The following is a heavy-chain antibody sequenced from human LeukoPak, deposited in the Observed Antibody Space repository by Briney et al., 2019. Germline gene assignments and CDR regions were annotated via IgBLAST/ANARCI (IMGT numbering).Heavy chain of an antibody. D-gene: IGHD3-3*01. CDR2: IYYSGST. CDR3: ARVLGFSLYYFDY. J-gene: IGHJ4*02. Sequence: PSETLSLTCTVSGGSISSGGYYWSWIRQHPGKGLEWIGYIYYSGSTYYNPSLKSRVTISVDTSKNQFSLKLSSVTAADTAVYYCARVLGFSLYYFDYWGQGTLVTVSS. CDR1: GGSISSGGYY. V-gene: IGHV4-31*03.